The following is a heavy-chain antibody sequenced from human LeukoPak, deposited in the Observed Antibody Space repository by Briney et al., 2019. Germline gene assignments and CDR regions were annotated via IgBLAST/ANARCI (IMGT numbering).Heavy chain of an antibody. CDR3: ARGTTYYYDSSGNRRGY. CDR2: INHSGST. D-gene: IGHD3-22*01. Sequence: SETLSLTCAVYGGSFSGYYWSWIRQPPGKGLEWIGEINHSGSTNYNPSLKSRVTISVDTSKNQFSLKLSSVTAADTAVYYCARGTTYYYDSSGNRRGYWGQGTLVTVSS. J-gene: IGHJ4*02. CDR1: GGSFSGYY. V-gene: IGHV4-34*01.